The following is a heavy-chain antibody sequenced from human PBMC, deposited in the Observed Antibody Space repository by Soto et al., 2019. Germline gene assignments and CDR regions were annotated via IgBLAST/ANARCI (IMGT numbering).Heavy chain of an antibody. CDR2: INTGNDNT. D-gene: IGHD3-10*01. J-gene: IGHJ2*01. Sequence: QVQLVQSGAEVKKPGASVRVSCKAPGYTFNNYVIHWVRQAPGQRLEWMGWINTGNDNTTYSHKFQARVTIARDTSATTVYMELSSLTSEDTAIYYCAGDSGWYFDLWGRGSLVTVSS. CDR3: AGDSGWYFDL. CDR1: GYTFNNYV. V-gene: IGHV1-3*04.